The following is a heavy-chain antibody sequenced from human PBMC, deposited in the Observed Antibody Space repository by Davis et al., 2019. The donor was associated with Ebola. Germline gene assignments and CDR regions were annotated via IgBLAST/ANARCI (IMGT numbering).Heavy chain of an antibody. CDR2: ISSGGASM. V-gene: IGHV3-23*01. J-gene: IGHJ4*02. D-gene: IGHD1-1*01. Sequence: PAGSLRLSCAASGFPFSSYSMNWVRQAPGKGLEWVSTISSGGASMYYTDSVKGRFTISKDNSKNTIYLEMHSLRPEDTAIYYCVKGARPGTWNDEVLGGYWGQGTLVTVSS. CDR3: VKGARPGTWNDEVLGGY. CDR1: GFPFSSYS.